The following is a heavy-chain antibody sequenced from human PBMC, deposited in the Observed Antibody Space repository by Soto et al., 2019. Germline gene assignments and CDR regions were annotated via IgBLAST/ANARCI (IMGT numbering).Heavy chain of an antibody. D-gene: IGHD5-12*01. CDR2: VYYTGSTST. CDR3: AKYRRTDAEGYRLDF. CDR1: GASINNYY. V-gene: IGHV4-59*01. J-gene: IGHJ4*02. Sequence: PSETLSLPCRVSGASINNYYWSWIRQPPGKGLEWIGYVYYTGSTSTKYNPSLQSRVAMSVDSSKNQFSLKLTSMTAADTAIYYCAKYRRTDAEGYRLDFWGPGTLVTVSS.